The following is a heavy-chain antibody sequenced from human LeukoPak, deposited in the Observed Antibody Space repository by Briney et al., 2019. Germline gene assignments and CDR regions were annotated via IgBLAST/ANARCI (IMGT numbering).Heavy chain of an antibody. D-gene: IGHD6-6*01. V-gene: IGHV4-59*01. CDR1: GGSISSYY. CDR3: ARPDFSSYGAFDI. Sequence: PSETLSLTCTVSGGSISSYYWSWIRQPPGKGLEWIGYIYYSGSTNYNPSLKNRVTISVDTSKNQFSLKLSSVTAADTAVYYCARPDFSSYGAFDIWGQGTMVTVSS. CDR2: IYYSGST. J-gene: IGHJ3*02.